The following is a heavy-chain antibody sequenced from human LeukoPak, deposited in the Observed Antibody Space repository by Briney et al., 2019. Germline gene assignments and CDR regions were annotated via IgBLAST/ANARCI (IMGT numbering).Heavy chain of an antibody. CDR1: GGSISSYY. Sequence: PSETLSLTCTVSGGSISSYYWSWIRQPPGKGLEWLGHIYYSGSTNYNPSLKSRVTISVDTSKNKFSLKLSSVTAADTAVYYCARARGSSTPYYYYYYYMDVWGKGTTVTVSS. CDR2: IYYSGST. CDR3: ARARGSSTPYYYYYYYMDV. J-gene: IGHJ6*03. V-gene: IGHV4-59*01. D-gene: IGHD1-26*01.